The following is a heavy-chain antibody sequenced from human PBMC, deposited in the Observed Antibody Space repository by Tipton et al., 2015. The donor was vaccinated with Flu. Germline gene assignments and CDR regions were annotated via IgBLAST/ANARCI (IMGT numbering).Heavy chain of an antibody. Sequence: SLRLSCAASGFTFDDYAMHWARQAPGKGLEWVSLISWDGGSTYYADSVKGRFTISRDNSKNSLYLQMNSLRAEDTALYYCAKVGYYDSSGYSSDAFDIWGQGTMVTVSS. D-gene: IGHD3-22*01. J-gene: IGHJ3*02. CDR1: GFTFDDYA. V-gene: IGHV3-43D*03. CDR3: AKVGYYDSSGYSSDAFDI. CDR2: ISWDGGST.